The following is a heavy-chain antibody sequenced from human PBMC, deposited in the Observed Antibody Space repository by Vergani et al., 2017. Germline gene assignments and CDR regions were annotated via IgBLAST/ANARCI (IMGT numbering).Heavy chain of an antibody. CDR3: AREPVVIIEGFCYDYMDV. CDR1: GFTFDDYG. Sequence: EVQLVESGGGVVRPGGSLRLSCAASGFTFDDYGMSWVRQAPGKGLEWVSGINWNGGSTGYADSVKGRCTISRDNAKNSLYLQMNSLRAEDTALYYCAREPVVIIEGFCYDYMDVWGKGTTVTVSS. V-gene: IGHV3-20*04. CDR2: INWNGGST. D-gene: IGHD3-3*01. J-gene: IGHJ6*03.